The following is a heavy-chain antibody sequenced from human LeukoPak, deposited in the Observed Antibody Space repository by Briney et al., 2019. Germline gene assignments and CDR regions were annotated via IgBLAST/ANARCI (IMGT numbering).Heavy chain of an antibody. CDR3: ARGYGDYVAYFDY. Sequence: KSSETLSLTCAVYGGSFSGYYWSWIRQPPGKRLEWIGEINHSGSTNYNPSLKSRVTISVDTSKNQFSLKLSSVTAADTAVYYCARGYGDYVAYFDYWGQGTLVTVSS. CDR2: INHSGST. CDR1: GGSFSGYY. V-gene: IGHV4-34*01. D-gene: IGHD4-17*01. J-gene: IGHJ4*02.